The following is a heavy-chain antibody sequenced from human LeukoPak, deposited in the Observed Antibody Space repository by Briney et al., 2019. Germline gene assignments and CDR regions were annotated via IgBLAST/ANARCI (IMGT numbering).Heavy chain of an antibody. J-gene: IGHJ4*02. D-gene: IGHD2-2*01. CDR3: ARDVGCSSTSCYAIFDY. CDR2: ISSSSSYI. CDR1: GFTFSSYS. Sequence: PGRSLRLSCAASGFTFSSYSMNWVCQAPGKGLEWVSSISSSSSYIYYADSVKGRFTISRDNAKNSLYLQMNSLRAEDTAVYYCARDVGCSSTSCYAIFDYWGQGTLVTVSS. V-gene: IGHV3-21*01.